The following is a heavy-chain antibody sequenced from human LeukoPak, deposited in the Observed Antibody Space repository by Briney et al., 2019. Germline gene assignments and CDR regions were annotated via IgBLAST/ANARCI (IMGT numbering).Heavy chain of an antibody. CDR1: RFTFSSYG. V-gene: IGHV3-30*02. J-gene: IGHJ4*02. D-gene: IGHD3-16*02. CDR2: IRYDGSNK. Sequence: GGSLRLSCAASRFTFSSYGMHWVRQAPGKGLEWVAFIRYDGSNKYYADSVKGRFTISRDNSKNTLYLQMNSLRAEDTAVYYCAKVNYVWGSYRAPGDYWGQGTLVTVSS. CDR3: AKVNYVWGSYRAPGDY.